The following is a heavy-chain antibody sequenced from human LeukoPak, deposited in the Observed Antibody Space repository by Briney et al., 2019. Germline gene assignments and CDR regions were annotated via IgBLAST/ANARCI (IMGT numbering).Heavy chain of an antibody. J-gene: IGHJ4*02. D-gene: IGHD6-13*01. CDR3: AKTYSSSWVFDY. CDR1: GVTFSSYG. V-gene: IGHV3-30*02. CDR2: IRHDGTNQ. Sequence: GGSLRLSCVASGVTFSSYGMHWVRQAPGKGLEWVGYIRHDGTNQYNADSLKGRLTISRDNSQNTLYLQMETLRAEDTAVYYCAKTYSSSWVFDYWGQGTLVTVSS.